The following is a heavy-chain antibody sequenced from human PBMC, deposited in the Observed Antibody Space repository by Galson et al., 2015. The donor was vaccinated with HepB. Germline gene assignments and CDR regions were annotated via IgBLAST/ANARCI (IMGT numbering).Heavy chain of an antibody. CDR2: MSSDETNK. J-gene: IGHJ4*02. CDR1: GFTFSNYA. V-gene: IGHV3-30*04. Sequence: SLRLSCAASGFTFSNYAMHWVRQAPGKGLQWVAFMSSDETNKYYADSVKGRFTISRDKSKNTLYLQMNSLRAQDTAVYYCAKVDGVLGELLYYYFDYWGQGTLVTGSS. CDR3: AKVDGVLGELLYYYFDY. D-gene: IGHD3-10*01.